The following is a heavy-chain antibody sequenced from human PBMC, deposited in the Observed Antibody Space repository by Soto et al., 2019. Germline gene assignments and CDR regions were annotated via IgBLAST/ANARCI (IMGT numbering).Heavy chain of an antibody. CDR3: ARGWYSNALAPEAFDI. V-gene: IGHV3-48*02. CDR2: ISTSSSNI. J-gene: IGHJ3*02. Sequence: EVQLVESGGGLVQPGESLRLSCAASGFTFSSYSLHWVRQAPGKGLEWVSYISTSSSNIYYADSVKGRFTISRDNANNSLYLQMNSLRDGETAGYYCARGWYSNALAPEAFDIWGQGTMVIVSS. D-gene: IGHD5-18*01. CDR1: GFTFSSYS.